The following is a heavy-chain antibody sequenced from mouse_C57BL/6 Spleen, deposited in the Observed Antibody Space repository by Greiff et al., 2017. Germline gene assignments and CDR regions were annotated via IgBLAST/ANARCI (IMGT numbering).Heavy chain of an antibody. CDR1: GYTFTDYN. CDR3: ADYYGSSYGYFDV. J-gene: IGHJ1*03. D-gene: IGHD1-1*01. Sequence: SGPELVKPGASVKMSCKASGYTFTDYNMHWVKQSHGKSLEWIGYINPNNGGTSYNQKFKGKATLTVNKSSSTAYMELRSLTSEDSAVYYCADYYGSSYGYFDVWGTGTTVTVSS. V-gene: IGHV1-22*01. CDR2: INPNNGGT.